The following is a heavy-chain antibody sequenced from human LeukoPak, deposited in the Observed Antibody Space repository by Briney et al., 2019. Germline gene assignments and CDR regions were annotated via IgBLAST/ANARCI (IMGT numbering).Heavy chain of an antibody. J-gene: IGHJ4*02. Sequence: GGSLRLSCAASGFTFSSYSMNWVRQAPGKGLEWLSYISSSSTTIYYADSVKGRFTISRDNAKASLYLQMNTLRAEDTAVYYCARADMATITYPEYWGQGTPVTVSS. CDR2: ISSSSTTI. CDR1: GFTFSSYS. CDR3: ARADMATITYPEY. V-gene: IGHV3-48*04. D-gene: IGHD5-24*01.